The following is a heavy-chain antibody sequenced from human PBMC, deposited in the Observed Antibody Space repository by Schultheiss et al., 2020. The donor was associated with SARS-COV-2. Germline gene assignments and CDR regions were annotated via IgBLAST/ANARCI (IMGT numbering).Heavy chain of an antibody. D-gene: IGHD3-10*01. Sequence: SETLSLTCAVSGAYIGSSNWWSWVRQSPGKGLEWIGEIYHSGNTNYNPSLKSRVTMSIDKSTSQFFLHLDSVTAADTAVYYCARGTSMVEEVLKNFLDPWGQGTLVTVSS. CDR2: IYHSGNT. J-gene: IGHJ5*02. CDR1: GAYIGSSNW. CDR3: ARGTSMVEEVLKNFLDP. V-gene: IGHV4-4*02.